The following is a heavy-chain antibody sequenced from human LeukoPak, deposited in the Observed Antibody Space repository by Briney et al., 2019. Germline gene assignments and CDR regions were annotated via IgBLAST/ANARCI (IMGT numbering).Heavy chain of an antibody. CDR3: ARGYCSGGSCYSVENWFDP. J-gene: IGHJ5*02. D-gene: IGHD2-15*01. Sequence: ASVKVSCKAAGYTFTGYYMFCVRQATGQGLEWMGRINPNSGGTNYAQKFQGRVTMTRDTSISTAYMELSRLRSDDTAVYYCARGYCSGGSCYSVENWFDPWGQGTLVTVSS. CDR1: GYTFTGYY. V-gene: IGHV1-2*06. CDR2: INPNSGGT.